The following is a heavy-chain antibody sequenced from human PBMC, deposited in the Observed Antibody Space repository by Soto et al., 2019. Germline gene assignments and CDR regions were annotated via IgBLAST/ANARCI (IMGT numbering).Heavy chain of an antibody. J-gene: IGHJ4*02. CDR3: AKDWPGTSSVTSDY. V-gene: IGHV3-23*01. CDR2: ITYTGDTT. D-gene: IGHD4-17*01. Sequence: DVYLLESGGTLVQPGGSLRLSCAASGFDFSSYAMTWVRQAPGKGLEWVSGITYTGDTTYYGDSVKGRFTISRDNYRNTLYLQMNSLRADDTAMYFCAKDWPGTSSVTSDYWGQGTLVTVSS. CDR1: GFDFSSYA.